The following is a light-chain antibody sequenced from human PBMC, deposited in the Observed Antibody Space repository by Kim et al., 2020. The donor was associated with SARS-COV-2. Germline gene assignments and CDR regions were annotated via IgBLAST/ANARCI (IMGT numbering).Light chain of an antibody. J-gene: IGLJ2*01. CDR2: NDS. CDR1: ALPKQY. V-gene: IGLV3-25*03. Sequence: SYELTQPPSVSVSPGQTARITCSGDALPKQYAYWYQQKPGQAPVLVIYNDSERPSGIPERFSGSSSGATVTLTISGVLAEDEADYYCQSADSSDTYVVFG. CDR3: QSADSSDTYVV.